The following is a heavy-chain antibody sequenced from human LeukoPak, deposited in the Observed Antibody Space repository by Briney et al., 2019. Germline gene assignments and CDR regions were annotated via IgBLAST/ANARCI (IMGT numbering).Heavy chain of an antibody. V-gene: IGHV4-59*01. Sequence: SETLSLTCTVSGGSISSYYWSWIGQPPGKGLEWIWYIYYSGSTNYNPSLKSRVTISVDTSKNPFSLKLSSVTAADTAVYYCARDHRYYDSSGYFSRWFDPWGQGTLVTVSS. D-gene: IGHD3-22*01. CDR1: GGSISSYY. J-gene: IGHJ5*02. CDR3: ARDHRYYDSSGYFSRWFDP. CDR2: IYYSGST.